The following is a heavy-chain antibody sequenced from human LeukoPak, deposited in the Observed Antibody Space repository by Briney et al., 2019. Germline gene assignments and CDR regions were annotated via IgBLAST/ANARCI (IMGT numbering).Heavy chain of an antibody. Sequence: SETLSLTCTVSGGSISSYYWSWIRQPAGKGLEWIGYIYYSGSTNYNPPLKSRVTISVDTSKNQFSLKLSSVTAADTAVYYCARERRTLLGWFDPWGQGTLVTVSS. CDR3: ARERRTLLGWFDP. V-gene: IGHV4-59*01. D-gene: IGHD2-15*01. CDR2: IYYSGST. CDR1: GGSISSYY. J-gene: IGHJ5*02.